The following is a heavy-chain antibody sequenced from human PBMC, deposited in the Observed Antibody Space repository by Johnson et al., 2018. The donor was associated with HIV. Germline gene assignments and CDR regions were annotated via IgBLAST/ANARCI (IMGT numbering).Heavy chain of an antibody. D-gene: IGHD3-3*01. CDR1: GFTFSNAW. J-gene: IGHJ3*02. CDR3: ASSYDFWSGYPTNAFDI. V-gene: IGHV3-15*01. Sequence: VQLVESGGGVVQPGGSLRLSCAASGFTFSNAWMSWVRQAPGKGLEWVGRIKSKTDGGTTDYAAPVKGRFTISRDDSKNTLYLQMNSLRAEDTAVYYCASSYDFWSGYPTNAFDIWGQGTMVTVSS. CDR2: IKSKTDGGTT.